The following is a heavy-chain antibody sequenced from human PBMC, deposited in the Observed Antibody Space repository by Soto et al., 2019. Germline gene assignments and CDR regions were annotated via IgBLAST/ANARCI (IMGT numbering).Heavy chain of an antibody. Sequence: QVQLVQSRAEVKKPGATVKVSCRASGYTFTSCGINWVRQAPGHAPERLGRIRTYNGYPNNVLKIQGRVTLPSATSFHTACRKPKCLGCDDTAVYYCAIHPGYVTTGHQALDIWARGTRVTVSS. V-gene: IGHV1-18*01. CDR3: AIHPGYVTTGHQALDI. D-gene: IGHD2-15*01. J-gene: IGHJ3*02. CDR1: GYTFTSCG. CDR2: IRTYNGYP.